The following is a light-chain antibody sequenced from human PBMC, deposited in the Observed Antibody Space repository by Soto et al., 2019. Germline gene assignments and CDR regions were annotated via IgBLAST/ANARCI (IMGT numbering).Light chain of an antibody. CDR1: QSVGTH. Sequence: EIVMTQSPATLSVSPGERATLSCGASQSVGTHLAWYQQKPGHAPRLLLYGASTRATGIPARFSGSGSGTEFTLTISSLQSEDFAVYCCQQYNNWPRTFGQGTKVEIK. CDR3: QQYNNWPRT. J-gene: IGKJ1*01. CDR2: GAS. V-gene: IGKV3-15*01.